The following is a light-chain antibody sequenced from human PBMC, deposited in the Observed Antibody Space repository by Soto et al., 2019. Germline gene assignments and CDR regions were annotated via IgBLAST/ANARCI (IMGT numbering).Light chain of an antibody. J-gene: IGLJ2*01. CDR1: SGHSNFA. Sequence: QSVLTQSPSASASLGASVKLTCTLSSGHSNFAIAWLQQQPDRGPRYLMKVNTDGSHDKGDGIPDRFSGSNSGAERYLTISSLQSEDEADYYCQTWGTGTHVVFGGGTKVTVL. CDR3: QTWGTGTHVV. V-gene: IGLV4-69*01. CDR2: VNTDGSH.